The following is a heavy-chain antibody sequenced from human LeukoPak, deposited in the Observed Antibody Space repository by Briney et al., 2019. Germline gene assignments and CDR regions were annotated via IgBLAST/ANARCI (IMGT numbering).Heavy chain of an antibody. Sequence: GGSLRLSCAASGFTFSGSAMHWVRQAPGKGLEWVGRIRSKANSYATAYAASVKGRLTISRDDSKNTAYLQMNSLKTEDTAVYYCTYRRSGYDYWGQGTLVTVSS. CDR1: GFTFSGSA. J-gene: IGHJ4*02. D-gene: IGHD6-19*01. CDR3: TYRRSGYDY. CDR2: IRSKANSYAT. V-gene: IGHV3-73*01.